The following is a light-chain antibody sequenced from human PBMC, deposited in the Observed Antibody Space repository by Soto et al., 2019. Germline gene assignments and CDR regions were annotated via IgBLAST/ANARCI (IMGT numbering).Light chain of an antibody. Sequence: DIQMTQSPSRLSTSVGDRVSVTGWASESISRWLAWYQQKPGKAPKLLIYKASSLESVVPSRVGGSGAGTEVTAIIHSLQADELATYSFQHHNSFSITCGQGTRLEIK. CDR2: KAS. J-gene: IGKJ5*01. CDR3: QHHNSFSIT. CDR1: ESISRW. V-gene: IGKV1-5*03.